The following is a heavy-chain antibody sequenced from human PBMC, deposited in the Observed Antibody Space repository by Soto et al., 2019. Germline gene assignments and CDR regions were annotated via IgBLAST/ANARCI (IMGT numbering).Heavy chain of an antibody. J-gene: IGHJ4*02. CDR3: ARAGEVGELFFDY. CDR1: GGSFSGYY. CDR2: INHSGST. Sequence: QVQLQQWGAGLLKPSETLSLTCAVCGGSFSGYYWSWIRQPPGKGLEWIGEINHSGSTNYNPSLKSRVTISVDTSKNQFSLKLSSVTAADTAVYYCARAGEVGELFFDYWGQGTLVTVSS. V-gene: IGHV4-34*01. D-gene: IGHD3-10*01.